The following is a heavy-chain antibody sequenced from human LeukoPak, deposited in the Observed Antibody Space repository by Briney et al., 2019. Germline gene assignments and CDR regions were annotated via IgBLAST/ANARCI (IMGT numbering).Heavy chain of an antibody. J-gene: IGHJ3*02. D-gene: IGHD2-2*01. CDR1: GYSFTSYW. CDR2: IYPGDSDT. V-gene: IGHV5-51*01. Sequence: KNGESLKISCKGSGYSFTSYWIGWVRQMPGKGLEWMGIIYPGDSDTRYSPSFRSQVTISADKSISTAYLQWSSLKASDTAVYYCARHLGWCNNTSGCDDESDAFDIWGQGTMVTVSS. CDR3: ARHLGWCNNTSGCDDESDAFDI.